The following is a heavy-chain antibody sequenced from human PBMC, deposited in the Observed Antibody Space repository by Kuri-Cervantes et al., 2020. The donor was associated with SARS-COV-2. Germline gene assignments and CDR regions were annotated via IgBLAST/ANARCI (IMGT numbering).Heavy chain of an antibody. J-gene: IGHJ4*02. Sequence: GESLKISCAASGFTFSSYAMHWVRQAPGKGLEWVAVISYDGSNKYYADSVKGRFTISRDNSKNTLYLQMNSLIAEDTAVYYCAREESSSTQDYWGQGTLVTVSS. CDR2: ISYDGSNK. CDR1: GFTFSSYA. CDR3: AREESSSTQDY. D-gene: IGHD6-6*01. V-gene: IGHV3-30-3*01.